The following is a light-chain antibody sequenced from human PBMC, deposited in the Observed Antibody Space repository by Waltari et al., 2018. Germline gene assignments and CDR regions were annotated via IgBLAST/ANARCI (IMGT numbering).Light chain of an antibody. CDR1: QSVFYNATNKNY. CDR3: QLYYSNPPFFT. V-gene: IGKV4-1*01. CDR2: WAS. J-gene: IGKJ3*01. Sequence: DIVMTQSPDSLAVSRGGRATISCKSSQSVFYNATNKNYLTWYQQKPGQPPKVLIYWASTRDSGVPDRFSGSGSGTDFTLTISGLQAEDVAVYYCQLYYSNPPFFTFGPGTKVDIK.